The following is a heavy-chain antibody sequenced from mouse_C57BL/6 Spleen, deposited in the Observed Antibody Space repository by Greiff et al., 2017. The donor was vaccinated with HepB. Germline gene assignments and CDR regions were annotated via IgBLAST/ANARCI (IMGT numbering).Heavy chain of an antibody. CDR1: GYTFTSYW. CDR3: ARGQLRLQAWVAY. J-gene: IGHJ3*01. Sequence: QVQLQQPGAELVRPGSSVKLSCKASGYTFTSYWMDWVKQRPGQGLEWIGNIYPSDSETHYNQKFKDKATLTVDKSSSTAYMQLSRLTSEDSAVYYWARGQLRLQAWVAYWGQGTLVTVSA. D-gene: IGHD3-2*02. V-gene: IGHV1-61*01. CDR2: IYPSDSET.